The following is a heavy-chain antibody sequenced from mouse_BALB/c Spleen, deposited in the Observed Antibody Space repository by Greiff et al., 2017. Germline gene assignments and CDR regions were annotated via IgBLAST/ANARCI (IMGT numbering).Heavy chain of an antibody. J-gene: IGHJ3*01. Sequence: DVKLVESGPGLVKPSQSLSLTCSVTGYSITSGYYWNWIRQFPGNKLEWMGYISYDGSNNYNPSLKNRISITRDTSKNQFFLKLNSVTTEDTATYYCARDSELRAWFAYWGQGTLVTVSA. CDR2: ISYDGSN. CDR3: ARDSELRAWFAY. V-gene: IGHV3-6*02. D-gene: IGHD1-1*01. CDR1: GYSITSGYY.